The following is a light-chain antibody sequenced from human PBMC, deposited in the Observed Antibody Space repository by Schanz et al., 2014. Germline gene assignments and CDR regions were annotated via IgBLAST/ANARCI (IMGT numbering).Light chain of an antibody. CDR2: AAS. Sequence: DIQMTQSPSSLSASVGDRVTITCRASQGISHYLAWYQQIPGKVPKLLIYAASTLQSGVPSRFSGSGSGTDFTLTISSLQPEDVATYYCQQLSSYPLTFGGGTKVEIK. V-gene: IGKV1-27*01. CDR3: QQLSSYPLT. CDR1: QGISHY. J-gene: IGKJ4*01.